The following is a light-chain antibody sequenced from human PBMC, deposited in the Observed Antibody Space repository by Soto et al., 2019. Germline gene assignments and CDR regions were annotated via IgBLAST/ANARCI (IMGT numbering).Light chain of an antibody. CDR1: HSVRSSY. Sequence: EMVLTQSPCTLSLSPGERATLSCRASHSVRSSYLDWYQQKPGQTPRLLIYDASARATGIPDRFSGNGSGTYFSLAISRLEPDDFALYYCQQFGSSQTFGQVTKVEFK. V-gene: IGKV3-20*01. CDR3: QQFGSSQT. CDR2: DAS. J-gene: IGKJ1*01.